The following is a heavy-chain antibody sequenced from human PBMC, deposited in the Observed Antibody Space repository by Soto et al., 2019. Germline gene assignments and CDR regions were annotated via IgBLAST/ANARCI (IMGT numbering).Heavy chain of an antibody. J-gene: IGHJ4*02. CDR2: ISGYDGNT. V-gene: IGHV1-18*01. CDR1: GFTLNDFG. CDR3: AREKWFGQTPFDS. Sequence: QVQLVQSVAEVKKSGASVKVSCKASGFTLNDFGVSWVRQAPGQGLEWMGWISGYDGNTNFAQKYEGRVTMTIDSSTSTAYMELRNLRSDDTAMYYCAREKWFGQTPFDSWGQGTLVTVSS. D-gene: IGHD3-10*01.